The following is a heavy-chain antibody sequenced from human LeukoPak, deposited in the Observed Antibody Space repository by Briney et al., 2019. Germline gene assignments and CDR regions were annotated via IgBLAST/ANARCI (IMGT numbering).Heavy chain of an antibody. CDR3: GRDVGLLWFGELTYWFDL. CDR2: INPSGGST. V-gene: IGHV1-46*01. CDR1: GYTFTSYY. Sequence: ASLKLSCTASGYTFTSYYMHWVRQAPGQGLEWMGIINPSGGSTSYAQKFQGRVTMTTDKSTSTVYMELSSPRSEDTAVYYCGRDVGLLWFGELTYWFDLWGQGTLVTVSS. J-gene: IGHJ5*02. D-gene: IGHD3-10*01.